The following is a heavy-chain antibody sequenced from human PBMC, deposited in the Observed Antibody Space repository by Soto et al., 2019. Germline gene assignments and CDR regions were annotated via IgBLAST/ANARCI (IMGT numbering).Heavy chain of an antibody. J-gene: IGHJ4*02. V-gene: IGHV3-33*01. CDR3: ARINYSKSKHFDY. D-gene: IGHD4-4*01. CDR1: GFTFSSYG. CDR2: IWYDGSNK. Sequence: QVQLVESGGGVVQPGRSLRLSCAASGFTFSSYGMHWVRQAPGKGLEWVAVIWYDGSNKYYADSVKGRFTISRDNSKNTLYLQMNSLRAEDTAVYYCARINYSKSKHFDYWGQGTLVTVSS.